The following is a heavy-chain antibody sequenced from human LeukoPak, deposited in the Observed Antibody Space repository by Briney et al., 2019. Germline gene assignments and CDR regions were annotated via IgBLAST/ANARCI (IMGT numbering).Heavy chain of an antibody. D-gene: IGHD3-22*01. CDR1: GASISSGNYY. V-gene: IGHV4-30-4*08. J-gene: IGHJ4*02. CDR3: ARAGVHYSDSVGLYYFDY. CDR2: IYYSGST. Sequence: SQTLSLTCTASGASISSGNYYWSWIRQPPGKGLEWIGYIYYSGSTDYNPPLKSRVTTPVDTPKNQFPLYLSSLTATVTAVYYCARAGVHYSDSVGLYYFDYWGQGTLVTVSS.